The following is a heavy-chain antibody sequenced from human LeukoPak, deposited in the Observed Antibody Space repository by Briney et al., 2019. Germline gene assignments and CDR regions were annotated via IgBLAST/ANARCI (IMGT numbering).Heavy chain of an antibody. J-gene: IGHJ4*02. CDR1: GFTFSGYS. CDR3: ARSGGYSNAGFDY. D-gene: IGHD3-10*01. V-gene: IGHV3-21*01. CDR2: ISSSSSYI. Sequence: GGSLRLSCAASGFTFSGYSMNWVRQAPGKGLEWVSSISSSSSYIYYADSVKGRFTISRDNAKNSLYLQMNSLRAEDTAVYYCARSGGYSNAGFDYWGQGTLVTVSS.